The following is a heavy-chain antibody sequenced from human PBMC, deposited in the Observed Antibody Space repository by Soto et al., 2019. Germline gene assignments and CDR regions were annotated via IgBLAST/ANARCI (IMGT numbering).Heavy chain of an antibody. J-gene: IGHJ6*03. CDR3: SHVLGYCSSVTCYDSVDYMDV. D-gene: IGHD2-15*01. CDR2: VYWDDDK. V-gene: IGHV2-5*02. Sequence: QITLKESGPTLVKPTQTLTLTCTFSGFSLNTSAVGVGWIRQPPGKALEWLALVYWDDDKLYSPSLNCRLTTTNDTSKNQVVLTTTNMDPVDTATYFSSHVLGYCSSVTCYDSVDYMDVWGKGTTATVSS. CDR1: GFSLNTSAVG.